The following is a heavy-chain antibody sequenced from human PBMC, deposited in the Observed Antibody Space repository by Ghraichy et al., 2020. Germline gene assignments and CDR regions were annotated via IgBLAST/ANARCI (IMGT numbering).Heavy chain of an antibody. CDR2: ISYDGSNK. J-gene: IGHJ6*02. V-gene: IGHV3-30*18. Sequence: GGSLRLSCAASGFTFSSFGMHWVRQAPGKGLEWVAVISYDGSNKKYADSVKGRFTISRDNSKNTLYLQMNSLRAEDTAVYYCAKDRMIVVVDYGMDVWGQGTTVTVSS. CDR3: AKDRMIVVVDYGMDV. D-gene: IGHD3-22*01. CDR1: GFTFSSFG.